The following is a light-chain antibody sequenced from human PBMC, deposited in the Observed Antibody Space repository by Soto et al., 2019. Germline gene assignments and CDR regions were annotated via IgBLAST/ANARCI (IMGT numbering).Light chain of an antibody. J-gene: IGKJ5*01. Sequence: DIQMTQSPSTLSASVGDRVTITCRASQSISNLLAWYQQKPGKAPTLLIYKASTLESGVPSRFSGSGSGTEFSLTVSSLQPDDFATYYCQQYQVYPLTFGQGTRLEIE. CDR1: QSISNL. CDR3: QQYQVYPLT. CDR2: KAS. V-gene: IGKV1-5*03.